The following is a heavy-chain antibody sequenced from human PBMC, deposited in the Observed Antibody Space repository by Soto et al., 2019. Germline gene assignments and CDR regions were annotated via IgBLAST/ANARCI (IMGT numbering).Heavy chain of an antibody. CDR2: IYYSGST. J-gene: IGHJ4*02. CDR1: GGSISSGGYY. CDR3: ARGSLREYCSGGSCYFDY. Sequence: PSETLSLTCTVSGGSISSGGYYWSWIRQHPGKGLEWIGYIYYSGSTYYNPSLKSRVTISVDTSKNQFSLKLSSVTAADTAVYYCARGSLREYCSGGSCYFDYWGQGTLVTVSS. D-gene: IGHD2-15*01. V-gene: IGHV4-31*03.